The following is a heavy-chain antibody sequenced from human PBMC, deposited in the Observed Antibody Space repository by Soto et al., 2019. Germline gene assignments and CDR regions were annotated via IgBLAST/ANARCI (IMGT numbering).Heavy chain of an antibody. CDR1: GGSISSYY. CDR2: IYDSGST. CDR3: ERLAMAGGIALDY. V-gene: IGHV4-59*01. D-gene: IGHD2-21*01. Sequence: QVQLQESGPGLVKPSETLSLTCSVSGGSISSYYWSWIRQPPGKQLEWIGYIYDSGSTNYNPSIKSRVTISVDTSKTQFSLKMTSVTAADTAVYYCERLAMAGGIALDYWGRGTLVTVSS. J-gene: IGHJ4*02.